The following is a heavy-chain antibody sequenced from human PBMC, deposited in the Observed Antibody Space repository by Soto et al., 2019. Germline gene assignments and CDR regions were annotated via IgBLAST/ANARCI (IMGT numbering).Heavy chain of an antibody. J-gene: IGHJ6*02. Sequence: GGSLRLSCAASGFTFSSYAMSWVRQAPGKGLEWVSAISSSGSTIYYADSVKGRFTISRDNAKNSLYLQMNSLRAEDTAVYYCARVHKQLVVRCGMDVWGQGTTVTVSS. D-gene: IGHD6-6*01. CDR1: GFTFSSYA. CDR2: ISSSGSTI. V-gene: IGHV3-21*04. CDR3: ARVHKQLVVRCGMDV.